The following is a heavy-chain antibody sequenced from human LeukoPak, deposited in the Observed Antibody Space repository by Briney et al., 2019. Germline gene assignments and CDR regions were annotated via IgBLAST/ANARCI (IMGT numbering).Heavy chain of an antibody. CDR1: GGSISSYY. CDR3: VRHQSGTTADY. D-gene: IGHD1-7*01. Sequence: PSETLSLTCTVSGGSISSYYWSWIRQPPGKGLEWIGVIFYSGSTNYNTSLKSRVTISVGTSKNQFSLKLSSVTAADTAVYYCVRHQSGTTADYWGQGILVTVSS. J-gene: IGHJ4*02. CDR2: IFYSGST. V-gene: IGHV4-59*08.